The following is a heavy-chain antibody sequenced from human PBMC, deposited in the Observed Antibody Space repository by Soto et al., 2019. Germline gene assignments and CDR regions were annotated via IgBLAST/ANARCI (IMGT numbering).Heavy chain of an antibody. V-gene: IGHV3-53*02. D-gene: IGHD3-10*01. CDR3: ATGGSQRVRGAIVELFHLEF. J-gene: IGHJ1*01. CDR2: IHTGGKT. CDR1: GFTVTRNY. Sequence: ELQLVESGGGLIQPGGSLRLSCAASGFTVTRNYMTWVRLAPGKGLECVSTIHTGGKTFYTDSVKGRFTVSRDASKNTVGLQMNTLSVEDTAVYYCATGGSQRVRGAIVELFHLEFWGRGTVVTVSS.